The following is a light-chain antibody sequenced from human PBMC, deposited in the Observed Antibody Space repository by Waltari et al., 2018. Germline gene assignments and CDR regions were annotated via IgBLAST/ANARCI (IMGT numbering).Light chain of an antibody. J-gene: IGKJ2*01. V-gene: IGKV4-1*01. CDR2: WAS. Sequence: DIVMTQSPDSLAVSLGERATINCKSSQRVVYSSDDRSYLAWYQKKQGQPPKLLIYWASIRESGVPDRFSGSGSGTDFTLTISSLQAKDVAVYYCQQYYGAPNTFRQGTKLEIK. CDR1: QRVVYSSDDRSY. CDR3: QQYYGAPNT.